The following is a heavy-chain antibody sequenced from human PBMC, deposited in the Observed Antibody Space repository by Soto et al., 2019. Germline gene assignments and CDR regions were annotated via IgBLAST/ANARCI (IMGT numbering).Heavy chain of an antibody. J-gene: IGHJ4*02. CDR2: IWFDESNI. V-gene: IGHV3-33*01. D-gene: IGHD6-6*01. CDR1: GFAFSGYD. Sequence: QVQLVESGGGVVQPGGSLRLSCVASGFAFSGYDMHWIRQAPGSGLEWVAEIWFDESNIYYADSVKGRFTISRDNSKNSLYLQMKSLRAWDTAVYYCASWAVREHLVIGDYWGQGTLVTVSS. CDR3: ASWAVREHLVIGDY.